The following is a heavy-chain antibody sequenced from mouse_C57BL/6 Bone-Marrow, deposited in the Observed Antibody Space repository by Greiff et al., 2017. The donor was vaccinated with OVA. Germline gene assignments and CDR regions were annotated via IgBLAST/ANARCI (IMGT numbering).Heavy chain of an antibody. CDR1: GFTFSSYA. CDR2: ISDGGSYT. Sequence: EVKLVESGGGLVKPGGSLKLSCAASGFTFSSYAMSWVRQTPEKRLEWVATISDGGSYTYYPDNVKGRFTISRDNAKNNLYLQMSHLKSEDTAMYYCARARRTLYAMDYWGQGTSVTVSS. J-gene: IGHJ4*01. CDR3: ARARRTLYAMDY. V-gene: IGHV5-4*03.